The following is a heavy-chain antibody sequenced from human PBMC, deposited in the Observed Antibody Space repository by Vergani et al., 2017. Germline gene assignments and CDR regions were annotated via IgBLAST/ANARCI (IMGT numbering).Heavy chain of an antibody. V-gene: IGHV3-48*01. CDR1: GFTFSSYS. D-gene: IGHD4-11*01. J-gene: IGHJ6*02. Sequence: EVQLVESGGGLVQPGGSLRLSCAASGFTFSSYSMNWVRQAPGKGLEWVSYISSSSSTIYYADSVKGRFTISRDNAKNSLYLQMNSLRAEDTAVYYCARASDSNQPRNYYYYYGMDVWGQGTTVTVPS. CDR2: ISSSSSTI. CDR3: ARASDSNQPRNYYYYYGMDV.